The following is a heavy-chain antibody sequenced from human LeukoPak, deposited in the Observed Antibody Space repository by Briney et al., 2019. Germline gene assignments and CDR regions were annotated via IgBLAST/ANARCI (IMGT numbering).Heavy chain of an antibody. CDR2: IKSNADGGTT. CDR3: TTDPYRMGANS. Sequence: KPGGSLRLSCAASGFTFSKVWMNWVRQVPGKGLEWVGHIKSNADGGTTAYAAFVKGRFTISRDDSENTLCLQMNSLKTEDTAVYYCTTDPYRMGANSWGQGTLVTVSS. D-gene: IGHD1-26*01. V-gene: IGHV3-15*01. CDR1: GFTFSKVW. J-gene: IGHJ1*01.